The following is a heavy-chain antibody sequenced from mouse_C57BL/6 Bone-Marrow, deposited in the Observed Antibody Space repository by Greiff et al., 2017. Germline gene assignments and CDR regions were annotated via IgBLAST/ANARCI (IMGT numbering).Heavy chain of an antibody. Sequence: EVQVVESGGDLVKPGGSLKLSCAASGFTFSSYGMSWVRQTPDKRLEWVATISSGGSYTYYPDSVKGRFTISRDNAKNTLYLQMGSLESEDTAMYYCARRDGYPFAVWGTGTLVTVSA. V-gene: IGHV5-6*01. CDR2: ISSGGSYT. J-gene: IGHJ3*01. D-gene: IGHD2-3*01. CDR3: ARRDGYPFAV. CDR1: GFTFSSYG.